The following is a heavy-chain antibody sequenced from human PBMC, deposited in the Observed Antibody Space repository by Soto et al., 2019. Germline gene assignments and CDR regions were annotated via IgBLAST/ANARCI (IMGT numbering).Heavy chain of an antibody. CDR2: IRSKANSYAT. J-gene: IGHJ6*02. D-gene: IGHD4-17*01. CDR1: GFTFSGSA. Sequence: GGSLRLSCAASGFTFSGSAMHWVRQASGKGLEWVGRIRSKANSYATAYAASVKGRFTISRDDSKNTAYLQMNSLKTEDTAVDYCTRVNDYGDYYYYYYYGMDVWGQGTTVTVSS. V-gene: IGHV3-73*01. CDR3: TRVNDYGDYYYYYYYGMDV.